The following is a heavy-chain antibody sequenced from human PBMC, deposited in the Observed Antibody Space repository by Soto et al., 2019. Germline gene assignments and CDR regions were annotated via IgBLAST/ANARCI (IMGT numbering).Heavy chain of an antibody. CDR1: GYTFTSYD. J-gene: IGHJ4*02. CDR3: ARDILNRYYYDSSGYTDY. D-gene: IGHD3-22*01. CDR2: MNPNSGNT. V-gene: IGHV1-8*01. Sequence: ASVKVSCKASGYTFTSYDINWVRQATGQGLEWMGWMNPNSGNTGYAQKFQGRVTMTRNTSISTAYMELSSLRSEDTAVYYCARDILNRYYYDSSGYTDYWGQGTLVTVSS.